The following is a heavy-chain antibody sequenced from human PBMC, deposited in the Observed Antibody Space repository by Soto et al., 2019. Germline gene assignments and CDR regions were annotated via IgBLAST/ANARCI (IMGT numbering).Heavy chain of an antibody. CDR2: ISYDGSNK. CDR3: AAHPDGMDV. V-gene: IGHV3-30-3*01. Sequence: GSLRLSCAASGFTFSSYAMHWVRQAPGKGLEWVAVISYDGSNKYYADSVKGRFTISRDNSKNTLYLQMNSLRAEDTAVYYCAAHPDGMDVWGQGTTVTVSS. CDR1: GFTFSSYA. J-gene: IGHJ6*02.